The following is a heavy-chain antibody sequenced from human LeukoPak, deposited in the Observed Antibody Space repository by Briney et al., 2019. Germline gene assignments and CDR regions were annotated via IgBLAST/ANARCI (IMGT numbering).Heavy chain of an antibody. V-gene: IGHV3-23*01. CDR3: ARDRDFPRDQLDY. CDR2: ISKTGDAT. CDR1: GFTFSSYA. J-gene: IGHJ4*02. D-gene: IGHD2-21*02. Sequence: GGSLRLSCAASGFTFSSYAMSWVRQAPGKGLEWVLAISKTGDATWYPDSVKGRFTISRDKSKNILYLQMNSLRAEDTALYYCARDRDFPRDQLDYWGQGTLVTVSS.